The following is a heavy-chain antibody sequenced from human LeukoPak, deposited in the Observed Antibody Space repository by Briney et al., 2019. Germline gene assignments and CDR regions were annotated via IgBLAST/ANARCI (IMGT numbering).Heavy chain of an antibody. D-gene: IGHD3-22*01. CDR3: ARGLGSFPVVVIGY. Sequence: ASVKVSCKASGYTFTNYDIDWVRQATGQGLEWMGWMNPNNSNTGYAQKFQGRLTMTRNTSISTAYMELSGLRSEDTAVYYCARGLGSFPVVVIGYWGQGTLVTVSS. V-gene: IGHV1-8*01. CDR1: GYTFTNYD. J-gene: IGHJ4*02. CDR2: MNPNNSNT.